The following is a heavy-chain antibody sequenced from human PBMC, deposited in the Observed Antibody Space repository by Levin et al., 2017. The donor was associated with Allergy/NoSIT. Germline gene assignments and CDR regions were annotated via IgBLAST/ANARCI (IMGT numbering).Heavy chain of an antibody. V-gene: IGHV3-7*03. CDR2: IKQDGTER. D-gene: IGHD3-3*01. CDR1: GFNFRAYR. CDR3: ARVRTGGFWSGYPDF. J-gene: IGHJ4*02. Sequence: ETLSLTCAASGFNFRAYRMSWVRQAPGKGLEWVADIKQDGTERFYVASVKGRFTISRDNARDSLHLDMNDLKAEDTALYYCARVRTGGFWSGYPDFWGPGTPVTVSS.